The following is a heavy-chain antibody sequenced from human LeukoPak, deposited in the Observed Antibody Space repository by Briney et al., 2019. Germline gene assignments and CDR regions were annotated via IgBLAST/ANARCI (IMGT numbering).Heavy chain of an antibody. CDR3: ARDRYSGGFDP. Sequence: SETLSLTCTVSGGSISSSSYYWGWIRQPPGKGLEWIGSIYYSGSTYYNPSLKSRVTISVDTSKNQFSLKLSSVTAADTAVYYCARDRYSGGFDPWGQGTLVTVSS. J-gene: IGHJ5*02. CDR2: IYYSGST. V-gene: IGHV4-39*07. D-gene: IGHD1-26*01. CDR1: GGSISSSSYY.